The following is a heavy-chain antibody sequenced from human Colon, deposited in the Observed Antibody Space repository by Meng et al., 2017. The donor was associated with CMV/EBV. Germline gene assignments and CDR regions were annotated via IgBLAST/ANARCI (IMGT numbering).Heavy chain of an antibody. CDR2: INGRGSTT. CDR3: VKGRAVPGTSYFDY. J-gene: IGHJ4*02. D-gene: IGHD6-19*01. Sequence: GESLKISCVASGLTFSNYAINWVRQAPGKGLERVSSINGRGSTTYYADSVKGRFTISRDNSKNTVYVQMNNLRVEDTAVYYCVKGRAVPGTSYFDYWGQGTLVTVSS. V-gene: IGHV3-23*01. CDR1: GLTFSNYA.